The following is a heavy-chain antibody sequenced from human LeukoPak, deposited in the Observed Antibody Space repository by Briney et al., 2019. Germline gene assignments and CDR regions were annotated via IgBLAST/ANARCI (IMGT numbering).Heavy chain of an antibody. V-gene: IGHV4-61*02. Sequence: SETLSLTCTVSGGSISTGSYYCSWIRQPAGEGLEWIGRIYTSGSTNYNPSLKSRVTISVDTSKNQFSLKLSSVTAADTAVYYCARVGEENPRPYYFDYWGQGTLVTVSS. D-gene: IGHD1-26*01. CDR2: IYTSGST. CDR3: ARVGEENPRPYYFDY. CDR1: GGSISTGSYY. J-gene: IGHJ4*02.